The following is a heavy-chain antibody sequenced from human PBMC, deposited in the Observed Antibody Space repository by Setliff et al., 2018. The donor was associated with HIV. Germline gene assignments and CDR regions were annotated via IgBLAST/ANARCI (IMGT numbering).Heavy chain of an antibody. CDR3: ARQGGYSGYGFYYYYYYMDV. CDR1: GGPISSNSYY. Sequence: SETLSLTCTVSGGPISSNSYYWGWIRQPPGKGLEWIGSIYYSGSTYYNPSLKSRVTISVDTSKNQFSLKLSSVTAADTAVYYCARQGGYSGYGFYYYYYYMDVWGKGTTVTVSS. V-gene: IGHV4-39*01. D-gene: IGHD5-12*01. CDR2: IYYSGST. J-gene: IGHJ6*03.